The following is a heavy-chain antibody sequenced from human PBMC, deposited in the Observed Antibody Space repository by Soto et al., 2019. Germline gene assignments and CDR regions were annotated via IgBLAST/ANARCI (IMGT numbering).Heavy chain of an antibody. CDR3: AKMLLAVAGPNYFDY. CDR1: GFTFSSYA. J-gene: IGHJ4*02. D-gene: IGHD6-19*01. Sequence: GGSLRLSCAASGFTFSSYAMSWVRQAPWKGLEWVSAISGSGGSTYYADSVKGRFTISRDNSKNTLYLQMNSLRAEDTAVYYCAKMLLAVAGPNYFDYWGQGTLVTVSS. V-gene: IGHV3-23*01. CDR2: ISGSGGST.